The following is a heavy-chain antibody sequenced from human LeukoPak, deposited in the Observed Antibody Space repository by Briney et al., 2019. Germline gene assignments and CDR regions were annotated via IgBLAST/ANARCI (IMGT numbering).Heavy chain of an antibody. CDR2: IDPRDSYT. D-gene: IGHD6-13*01. CDR3: ARPGYGSNWYQFDF. J-gene: IGHJ4*02. Sequence: GESLKISCKGSGYSFTSFWITWVRQMPGEGLEWMGRIDPRDSYTNYSPSFQGHVTLSVDKSLSTAYLQWSSLKASDTAMYYCARPGYGSNWYQFDFWGQGTLVTVSS. CDR1: GYSFTSFW. V-gene: IGHV5-10-1*01.